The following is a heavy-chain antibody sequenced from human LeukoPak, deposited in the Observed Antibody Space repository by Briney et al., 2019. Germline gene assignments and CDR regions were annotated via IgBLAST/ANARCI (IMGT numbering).Heavy chain of an antibody. D-gene: IGHD6-13*01. J-gene: IGHJ4*02. CDR2: IHWSGTT. Sequence: SETLSFTCTVSGDSISTNTYYWGWIRQPPGKGLEWIGNIHWSGTTFYNPSLKSRATISVDTSKNHFSLRLSSVTAADTAVYYCARVTRGGYSSSFPPRRRTYYFDYWGQGTLVTVSS. CDR3: ARVTRGGYSSSFPPRRRTYYFDY. V-gene: IGHV4-39*02. CDR1: GDSISTNTYY.